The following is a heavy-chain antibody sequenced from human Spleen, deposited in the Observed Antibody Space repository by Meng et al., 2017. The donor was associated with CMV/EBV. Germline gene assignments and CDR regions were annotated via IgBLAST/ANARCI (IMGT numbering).Heavy chain of an antibody. J-gene: IGHJ2*01. CDR1: FTVSSNY. V-gene: IGHV3-53*01. CDR3: ARERGSGSYSLNWYFDL. CDR2: IYSGGST. D-gene: IGHD3-10*01. Sequence: FTVSSNYMSWVRQAPGKGLEWVSVIYSGGSTYYADSVKGRFTISRDNSKNTLYLTMNSLRSEDTAVYYCARERGSGSYSLNWYFDLWGRGTLVTVSS.